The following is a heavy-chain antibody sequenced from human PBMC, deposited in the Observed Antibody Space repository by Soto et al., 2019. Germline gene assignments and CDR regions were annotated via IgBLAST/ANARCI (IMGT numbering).Heavy chain of an antibody. CDR2: IYYSGST. CDR3: AREVVVADPHWFDP. J-gene: IGHJ5*02. CDR1: GGSISSYY. D-gene: IGHD2-15*01. V-gene: IGHV4-59*01. Sequence: SSETLSLTCTVSGGSISSYYWSWIRQPPGKGLEWIGYIYYSGSTNYNPSLKSRVTISVDTSKNQFSLKLSSVTAADTAVYYCAREVVVADPHWFDPWGQGTLVTVSS.